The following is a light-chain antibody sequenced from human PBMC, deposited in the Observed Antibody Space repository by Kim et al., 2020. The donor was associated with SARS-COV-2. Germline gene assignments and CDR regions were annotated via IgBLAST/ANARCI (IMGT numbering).Light chain of an antibody. Sequence: EIVLTQSPATLSFSPGERATLSCRASQSVNSYLAWYQQKPGQAPRLLIYDASNRATGIPARFSGSGSGTDFTLTISSLEPEDFAVYYCQQRSNWPLTFGGGTKLEI. CDR3: QQRSNWPLT. CDR2: DAS. V-gene: IGKV3-11*01. J-gene: IGKJ4*01. CDR1: QSVNSY.